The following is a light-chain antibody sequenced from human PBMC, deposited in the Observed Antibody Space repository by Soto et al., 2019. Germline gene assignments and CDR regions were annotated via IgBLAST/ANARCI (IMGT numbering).Light chain of an antibody. Sequence: NFMLTQPHSVSESPGKTVTMSCTRTGGSIASSIVQWYQQRPGRAPTTVIYGNDERPSGVPDRFSGSIDSSSNSASLTISGLTTEDEADYYWQSFAGGTVLFGGGTQLTVL. J-gene: IGLJ2*01. CDR1: GGSIASSI. V-gene: IGLV6-57*04. CDR3: QSFAGGTVL. CDR2: GND.